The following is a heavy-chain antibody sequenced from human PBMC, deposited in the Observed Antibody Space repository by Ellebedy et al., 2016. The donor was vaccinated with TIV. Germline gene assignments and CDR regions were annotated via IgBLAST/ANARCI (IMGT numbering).Heavy chain of an antibody. CDR1: GGSFSGYY. Sequence: SETLSLXXAVYGGSFSGYYWSWIRQPPGKGLEWIGEINHSGSTNYNPSLKSRVTISVDTSKNQFSLKLSSVTVADTAVYYCARGRDHGSGSLGYGMDVWGQGTTVTVSS. V-gene: IGHV4-34*01. CDR3: ARGRDHGSGSLGYGMDV. J-gene: IGHJ6*02. D-gene: IGHD3-10*01. CDR2: INHSGST.